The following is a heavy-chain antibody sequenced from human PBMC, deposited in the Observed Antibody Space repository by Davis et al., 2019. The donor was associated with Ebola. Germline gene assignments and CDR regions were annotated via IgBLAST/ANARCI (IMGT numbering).Heavy chain of an antibody. Sequence: GESLKISCAASGFTFSSYEMNWVRQAPGKGLVWVSRINSDGSSTSYADSVKGRFTISRDNAKNTLYLQMNSLRAEDTAVYYCARVGNYYDSSGYWVGNYFDYWGQGTLVTVSS. CDR2: INSDGSST. V-gene: IGHV3-74*01. CDR1: GFTFSSYE. CDR3: ARVGNYYDSSGYWVGNYFDY. J-gene: IGHJ4*02. D-gene: IGHD3-22*01.